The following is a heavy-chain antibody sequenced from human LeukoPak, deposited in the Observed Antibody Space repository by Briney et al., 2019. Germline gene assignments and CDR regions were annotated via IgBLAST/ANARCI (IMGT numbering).Heavy chain of an antibody. V-gene: IGHV1-24*01. D-gene: IGHD6-13*01. CDR2: FDPEDGET. CDR3: SRVGAAAGPYYFDY. CDR1: GYTLTELS. J-gene: IGHJ4*02. Sequence: ASVKVSCKVSGYTLTELSMHWVRQAPGKGLEWMGGFDPEDGETIYAQKFQGRVTMTEDTSTDTAYMELSSLRSEDTAVYYCSRVGAAAGPYYFDYWGQGTLVTVSS.